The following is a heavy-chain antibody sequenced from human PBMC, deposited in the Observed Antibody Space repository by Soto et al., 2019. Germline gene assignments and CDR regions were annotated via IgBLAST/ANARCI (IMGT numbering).Heavy chain of an antibody. CDR1: GFTFSSYS. CDR3: AREMSSTITIFGVVKNWFDP. D-gene: IGHD3-3*01. Sequence: XGCLRLYCAASGFTFSSYSMNWVRQAPGKGLEWVSYISSSSSTIYYAGSVKGRFTISRDNAKNSLYLQMNSLRDEDTAVYYCAREMSSTITIFGVVKNWFDPWGQGTLVTVSS. J-gene: IGHJ5*02. CDR2: ISSSSSTI. V-gene: IGHV3-48*02.